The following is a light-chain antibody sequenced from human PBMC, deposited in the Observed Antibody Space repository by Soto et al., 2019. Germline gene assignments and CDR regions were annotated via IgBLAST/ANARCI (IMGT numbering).Light chain of an antibody. V-gene: IGLV2-14*01. CDR1: SSDVGGYNY. CDR3: SSYTSSSTLVV. J-gene: IGLJ2*01. Sequence: QSALTQPASVSGSPGQSITISCTGTSSDVGGYNYVSWYQQHPGKAPKLMIYEVSNRPSGVSNRFSGSKSGNTASLTISGLQAEDEADYHCSSYTSSSTLVVFGGGTKVTVL. CDR2: EVS.